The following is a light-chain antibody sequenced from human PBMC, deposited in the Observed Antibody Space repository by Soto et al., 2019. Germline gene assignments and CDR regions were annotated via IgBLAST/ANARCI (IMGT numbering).Light chain of an antibody. J-gene: IGLJ7*01. CDR1: SSDVGAYNY. V-gene: IGLV2-14*01. CDR2: DVS. CDR3: SSYTSSNSAV. Sequence: QSVLTQPAPVSGSPGQSITISCTGTSSDVGAYNYVSWYQQYPGKAPKLMIYDVSNRASGVANRFSGSKSGNTASLTISGLQAEDEADYYCSSYTSSNSAVFGGGTQLTVL.